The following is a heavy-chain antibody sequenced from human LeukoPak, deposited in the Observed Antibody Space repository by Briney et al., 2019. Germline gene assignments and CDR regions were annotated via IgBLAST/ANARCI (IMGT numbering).Heavy chain of an antibody. J-gene: IGHJ4*02. CDR2: IYYSGST. D-gene: IGHD6-13*01. CDR1: GGSFSDYY. Sequence: PSETLSLTCTVSGGSFSDYYWSRTRQHPGKGLEWIGYIYYSGSTYYNPSLKSRVTISVDTSKNQFSLKLSSVTAADTAVYYCARERSSNMFDYWGQGTLVTVSS. V-gene: IGHV4-31*03. CDR3: ARERSSNMFDY.